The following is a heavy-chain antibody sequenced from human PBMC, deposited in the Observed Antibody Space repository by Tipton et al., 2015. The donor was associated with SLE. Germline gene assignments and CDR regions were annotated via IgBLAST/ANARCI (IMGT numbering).Heavy chain of an antibody. J-gene: IGHJ4*02. Sequence: SLRLSCVASGFTFSNYGMHWVRPAPGKGLEWVAFIRYDETKEYYADPVNGRFIISRDTSKNTLYLQMNSLRAEDTAVYYCARGASRGSASPDFDYWGQGTLVTVSS. CDR3: ARGASRGSASPDFDY. CDR1: GFTFSNYG. D-gene: IGHD6-25*01. V-gene: IGHV3-30*02. CDR2: IRYDETKE.